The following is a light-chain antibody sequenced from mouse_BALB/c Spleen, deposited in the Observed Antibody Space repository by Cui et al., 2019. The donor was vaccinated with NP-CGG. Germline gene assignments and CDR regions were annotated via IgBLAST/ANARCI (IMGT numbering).Light chain of an antibody. Sequence: QFVLSHVPAPTTSPGETVTLTCRSSTGAVTTSNYANWVQEKPDHLFTGLIGGTNNRAPGVPARFSGSLIGDKAALTITGAQTEDEAIYFCALWYSNHWVFGGGTKLTVL. CDR3: ALWYSNHWV. V-gene: IGLV1*01. J-gene: IGLJ1*01. CDR2: GTN. CDR1: TGAVTTSNY.